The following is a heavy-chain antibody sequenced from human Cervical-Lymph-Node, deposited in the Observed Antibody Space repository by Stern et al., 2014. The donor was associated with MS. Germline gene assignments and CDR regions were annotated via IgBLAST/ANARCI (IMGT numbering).Heavy chain of an antibody. CDR3: ARDSYSDYAETTFDY. CDR2: IYHSGDT. J-gene: IGHJ4*02. CDR1: GYSFSSEYY. Sequence: VQLVESGPGLVKPSETLSLTCTVSGYSFSSEYYWGWIRQTPGKGLEWIGSIYHSGDTSYNPSLKSRVTMSVDTSKNQFSLSLGSVTAADTAVYYCARDSYSDYAETTFDYWGQGILVTVSS. V-gene: IGHV4-38-2*02. D-gene: IGHD4-11*01.